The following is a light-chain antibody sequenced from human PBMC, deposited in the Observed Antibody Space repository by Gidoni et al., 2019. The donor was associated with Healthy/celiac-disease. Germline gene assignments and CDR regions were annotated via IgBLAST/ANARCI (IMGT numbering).Light chain of an antibody. CDR3: QSADSSGTYYVV. V-gene: IGLV3-25*03. Sequence: SYELTQPPSVSVSPGQTARITCSGDALPKQYASWYQQKPGQAPVLVIYKDSERPSGSPERFSGSSSGTTVTLTISGVQAEDEADYYCQSADSSGTYYVVFGGGTKLTVL. CDR2: KDS. CDR1: ALPKQY. J-gene: IGLJ2*01.